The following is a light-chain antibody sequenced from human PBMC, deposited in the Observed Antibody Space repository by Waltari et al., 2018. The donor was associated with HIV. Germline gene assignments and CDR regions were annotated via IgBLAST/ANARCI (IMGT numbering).Light chain of an antibody. J-gene: IGLJ2*01. CDR2: NNF. CDR3: QSYDSSLSGSEV. CDR1: STNIGADYD. V-gene: IGLV1-40*01. Sequence: QSVLTQPPSVSGAPGRRVTISCTGSSTNIGADYDVHWYQQVPGTAPKLLIHNNFNRPSGVPDRFSGSKSGTSASLAITGLQAEDEADYYCQSYDSSLSGSEVFGGGTKLTVL.